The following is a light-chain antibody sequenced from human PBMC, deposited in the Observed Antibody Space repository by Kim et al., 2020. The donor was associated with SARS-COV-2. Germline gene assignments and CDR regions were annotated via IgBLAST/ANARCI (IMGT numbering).Light chain of an antibody. Sequence: QPASVSGSPGQSITISCTGTSSDVGGYNYVSWYQQHPGKAPKLMIYDVSNRPSGVSNRFSRSKSGNTASLTISGLQAEDEADYYCSSYTSSSNVVFG. CDR2: DVS. V-gene: IGLV2-14*03. J-gene: IGLJ2*01. CDR3: SSYTSSSNVV. CDR1: SSDVGGYNY.